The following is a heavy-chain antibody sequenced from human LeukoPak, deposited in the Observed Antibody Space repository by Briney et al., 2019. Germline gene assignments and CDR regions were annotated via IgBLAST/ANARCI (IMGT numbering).Heavy chain of an antibody. CDR1: GGTFSSYA. CDR3: ARGCGSGSYYYFDY. Sequence: ASVKVSCKASGGTFSSYAISWVRQAPGQGLEWMGGIIPIFGTANYAQKFQGRVTITADESTSTAYMELSSLRSEDTAVYYCARGCGSGSYYYFDYWGQGTLVTVSS. CDR2: IIPIFGTA. J-gene: IGHJ4*02. D-gene: IGHD3-10*01. V-gene: IGHV1-69*13.